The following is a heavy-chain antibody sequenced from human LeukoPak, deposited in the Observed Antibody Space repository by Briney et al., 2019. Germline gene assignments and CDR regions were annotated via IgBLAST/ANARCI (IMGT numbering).Heavy chain of an antibody. CDR2: ISSNGGST. V-gene: IGHV3-64*01. J-gene: IGHJ6*02. Sequence: GGSLRLSCAASGFTFSSYAMHWVRQAPGKGLEYVSAISSNGGSTYYANSVKGRFTISRDNSKNTLYLQMSSLRTEDTAVYYCAREIFYGLDIWGQGTTVTVSS. CDR3: AREIFYGLDI. CDR1: GFTFSSYA. D-gene: IGHD3-9*01.